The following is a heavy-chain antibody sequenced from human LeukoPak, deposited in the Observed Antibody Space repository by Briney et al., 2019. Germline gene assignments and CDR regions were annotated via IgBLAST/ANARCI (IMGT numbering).Heavy chain of an antibody. Sequence: SETLSLTCTVSGGSISSGDYYWRWIRQPPGKGLEWIGYIYYSGSTYYNPSLKSRVTISVDTSKNQFSLKLSSVTAADTAVYYCARDGNYYDSSGLSYWGQGTLVTVSS. CDR3: ARDGNYYDSSGLSY. CDR2: IYYSGST. D-gene: IGHD3-22*01. J-gene: IGHJ4*02. V-gene: IGHV4-30-4*01. CDR1: GGSISSGDYY.